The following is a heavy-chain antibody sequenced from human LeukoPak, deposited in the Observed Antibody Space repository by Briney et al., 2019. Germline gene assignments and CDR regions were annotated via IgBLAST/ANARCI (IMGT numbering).Heavy chain of an antibody. V-gene: IGHV3-23*01. D-gene: IGHD6-19*01. CDR1: GFTLSSYA. CDR2: ISVSGSSS. CDR3: AKVAYSGGWSPFDY. J-gene: IGHJ4*02. Sequence: GGSLRLSCAASGFTLSSYAMNWVRQAPGKGLEWVSAISVSGSSSYYADSVKGRFTISRDNSKNMLYLQMNSVRAEDTGVYYCAKVAYSGGWSPFDYWGQGTLVTVSS.